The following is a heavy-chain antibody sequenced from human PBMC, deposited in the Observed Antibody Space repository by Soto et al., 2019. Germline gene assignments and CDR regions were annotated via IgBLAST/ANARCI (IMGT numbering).Heavy chain of an antibody. CDR1: GFTFSSYS. CDR3: ARAQTPYHDILTGYYDGAYFDY. Sequence: GGSLRLSCAASGFTFSSYSMNWVRQAPGKGLEWVSSISSSSSYIYYADSVKGRFTISRDNAKNSLYLQMNSLRAEDTAVYYCARAQTPYHDILTGYYDGAYFDYWGQGTLVTVSS. J-gene: IGHJ4*02. D-gene: IGHD3-9*01. V-gene: IGHV3-21*01. CDR2: ISSSSSYI.